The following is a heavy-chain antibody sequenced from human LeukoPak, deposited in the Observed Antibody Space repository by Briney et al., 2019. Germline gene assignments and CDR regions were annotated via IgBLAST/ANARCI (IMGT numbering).Heavy chain of an antibody. CDR2: IYDMVIT. J-gene: IGHJ6*03. V-gene: IGHV4-59*08. CDR3: ASLHADTTLTPYYYYIYV. D-gene: IGHD1-1*01. CDR1: GGSISGHY. Sequence: SETLSLTCTVSGGSISGHYWSGIRQPPGKGLEGTQHIYDMVITNYNPSLRSRGTFSVDTFRNQLSLNLCSVTAANTAPYYCASLHADTTLTPYYYYIYVWGKGTTVTVSS.